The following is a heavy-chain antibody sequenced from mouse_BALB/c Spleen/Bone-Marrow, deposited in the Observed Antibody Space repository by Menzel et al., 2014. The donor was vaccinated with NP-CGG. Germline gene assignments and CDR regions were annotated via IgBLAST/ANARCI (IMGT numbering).Heavy chain of an antibody. V-gene: IGHV1-5*01. CDR1: GYTFSNYW. D-gene: IGHD3-1*01. Sequence: VQLQQSGTVLARPGAAVKMSCKASGYTFSNYWMHWVKQRPGQGLEWIGNIYPGNSDTTYNQKFKGKATLTAVTSTSTAYMELSSLTNEDSAVYYCTTLARNKFDYWGQGTTLTVSS. CDR3: TTLARNKFDY. J-gene: IGHJ2*01. CDR2: IYPGNSDT.